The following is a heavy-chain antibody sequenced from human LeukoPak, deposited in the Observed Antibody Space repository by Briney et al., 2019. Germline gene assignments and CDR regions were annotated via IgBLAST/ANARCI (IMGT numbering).Heavy chain of an antibody. Sequence: GASVKVSCKASGYTITNNYMHWVRQAPGQGLEWMGVINPSGTGTSYAQKFQGRVTMTRDMSTSTVYMELSSLRSEDTAVYYCARDLGIAAAGNNWFDPWGQGTLVTVSS. CDR2: INPSGTGT. CDR1: GYTITNNY. J-gene: IGHJ5*02. D-gene: IGHD6-13*01. V-gene: IGHV1-46*01. CDR3: ARDLGIAAAGNNWFDP.